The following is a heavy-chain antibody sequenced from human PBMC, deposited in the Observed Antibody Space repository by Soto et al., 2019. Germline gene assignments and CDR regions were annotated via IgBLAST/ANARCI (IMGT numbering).Heavy chain of an antibody. CDR2: ISGSSDTI. V-gene: IGHV3-48*02. CDR3: ARDHGGRTWFVGIYYYLGVDV. J-gene: IGHJ6*02. Sequence: EVQLVESGGGLVQPGGSLRLSCAASGFTLSSYNMNWVRQAPGKGLEWVSYISGSSDTIYYADSVKGRFTISRDNAKSSLHLQMDSLRDGDTAVYYCARDHGGRTWFVGIYYYLGVDVWGQVPTVTVSS. CDR1: GFTLSSYN. D-gene: IGHD3-10*01.